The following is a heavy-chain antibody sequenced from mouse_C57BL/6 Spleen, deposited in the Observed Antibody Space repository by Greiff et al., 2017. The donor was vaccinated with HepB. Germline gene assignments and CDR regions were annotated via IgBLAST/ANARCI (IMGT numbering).Heavy chain of an antibody. CDR3: ARDPYDYWGYFDV. CDR1: GFTFSSYA. V-gene: IGHV5-4*01. D-gene: IGHD2-4*01. CDR2: ISDGGSYT. J-gene: IGHJ1*03. Sequence: EVKLVESGGGLVKPGGSLKLSCAASGFTFSSYAMSWVRQTPEKRLEWVATISDGGSYTYYPDNVKGRFTISRDNAKNNLYLQMSHLKSEDTAMYYCARDPYDYWGYFDVWGTGTTVTVSS.